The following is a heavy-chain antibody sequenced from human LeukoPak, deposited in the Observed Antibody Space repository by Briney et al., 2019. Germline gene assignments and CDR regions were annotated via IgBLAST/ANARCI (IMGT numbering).Heavy chain of an antibody. CDR2: ISSSGSTI. Sequence: PGGSLRLSCAASGFTFSDYYMSWIREAPGKELEWVSYISSSGSTIYYADSVKGRFTISRDNAKNSLYLQMNSLRAEDTAVYYCARAGWELAYCGGDCSRNFDYWGQGTLVTVSS. CDR3: ARAGWELAYCGGDCSRNFDY. D-gene: IGHD2-21*02. CDR1: GFTFSDYY. V-gene: IGHV3-11*04. J-gene: IGHJ4*02.